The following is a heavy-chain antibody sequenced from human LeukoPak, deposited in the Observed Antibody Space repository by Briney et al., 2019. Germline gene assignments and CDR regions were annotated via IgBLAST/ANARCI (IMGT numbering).Heavy chain of an antibody. J-gene: IGHJ6*02. Sequence: ASVKVSCKASGYTFTGYYMHWVRQAPGQGLEWMGRINPNSGGTNYAQKFQGRVTMARDTSISTAYMELSRLRSDDTAVYYCAREGEVVVPAAIYYYYYGMDVWGQGTTVTVSS. D-gene: IGHD2-2*01. CDR2: INPNSGGT. V-gene: IGHV1-2*06. CDR1: GYTFTGYY. CDR3: AREGEVVVPAAIYYYYYGMDV.